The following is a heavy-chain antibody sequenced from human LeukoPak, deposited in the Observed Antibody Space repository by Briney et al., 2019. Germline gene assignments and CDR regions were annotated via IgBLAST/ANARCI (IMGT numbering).Heavy chain of an antibody. J-gene: IGHJ5*02. Sequence: PGGSLRLSCAASGFTFSSYSMNWVRQAPGKGLEWVSYISSSSSTIYYADSVKGRFTISRDNAKNSLYLQMNSLRAEDTAVYYCARVGGIAAAETNWFDPWGQGTLVTVSS. V-gene: IGHV3-48*04. CDR1: GFTFSSYS. CDR2: ISSSSSTI. D-gene: IGHD6-13*01. CDR3: ARVGGIAAAETNWFDP.